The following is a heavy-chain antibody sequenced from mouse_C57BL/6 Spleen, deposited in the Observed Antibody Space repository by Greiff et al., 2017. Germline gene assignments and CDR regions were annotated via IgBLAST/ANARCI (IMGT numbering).Heavy chain of an antibody. Sequence: QVQLKQSGAELVKPGASVKMSCKASGYTFTSYWITWVKQRPGQGLEWIGDIYPGSGSTNDNEKFKSKATLTVDTSSSTAYMQRSSLTSEDAAVYYCARWLVREDDLCYWGQGTSVTVAS. CDR3: ARWLVREDDLCY. D-gene: IGHD2-3*01. J-gene: IGHJ4*01. CDR1: GYTFTSYW. CDR2: IYPGSGST. V-gene: IGHV1-55*01.